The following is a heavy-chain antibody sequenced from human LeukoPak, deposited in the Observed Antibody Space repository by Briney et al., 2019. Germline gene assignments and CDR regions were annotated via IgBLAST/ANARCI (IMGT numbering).Heavy chain of an antibody. J-gene: IGHJ4*02. V-gene: IGHV3-33*01. CDR1: GFTFSSYA. D-gene: IGHD4-23*01. CDR2: IWYDGGYK. CDR3: ARARGYADNSDYFDY. Sequence: PGRPLRLSCTASGFTFSSYAMHWVRQAPGKGLEWVAVIWYDGGYKYYADSVKGRFTISRDNSKNTLYLQMSSLRAEDTAAYYCARARGYADNSDYFDYWGQGTLVTVSS.